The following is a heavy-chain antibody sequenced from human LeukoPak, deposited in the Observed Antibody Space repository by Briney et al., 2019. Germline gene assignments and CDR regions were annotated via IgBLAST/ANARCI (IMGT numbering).Heavy chain of an antibody. V-gene: IGHV3-30-3*01. Sequence: GGSPRLSCAASGFTFSSYAMHWVRQAPGKGLEWVAVISYDGSNKYYADSVKGRFTISRDNSKNTLYLQMNSLRAEDTAVYYCAREGFGYYDSSGYPHAFDIWGQGTMVTVSS. D-gene: IGHD3-22*01. CDR1: GFTFSSYA. CDR3: AREGFGYYDSSGYPHAFDI. CDR2: ISYDGSNK. J-gene: IGHJ3*02.